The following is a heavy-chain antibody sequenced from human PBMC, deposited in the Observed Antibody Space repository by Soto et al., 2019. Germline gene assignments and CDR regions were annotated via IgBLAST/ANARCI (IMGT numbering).Heavy chain of an antibody. J-gene: IGHJ4*02. CDR2: IYYSGSA. CDR1: GGSISSSSYY. D-gene: IGHD6-6*01. CDR3: ARRGRGSSSGFDY. Sequence: KQSQTLSLTCPVSGGSISSSSYYWGWIRQPPGKGLEWIGTIYYSGSAYYNPSLKSRVTISVDTSKNQFSLKLSSVTAADTAVYYCARRGRGSSSGFDYWGQGTLVTVSS. V-gene: IGHV4-39*01.